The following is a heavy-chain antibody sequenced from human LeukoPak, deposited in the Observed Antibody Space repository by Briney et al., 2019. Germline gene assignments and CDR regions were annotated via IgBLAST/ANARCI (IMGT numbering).Heavy chain of an antibody. D-gene: IGHD3-22*01. J-gene: IGHJ1*01. CDR3: AKAGTYYYDSSGYSRPGY. CDR1: GFTFSSYA. V-gene: IGHV3-23*01. Sequence: GSLILSCAASGFTFSSYAMSWVRQAPGKGLEWVSAISGSGGSTYYADSVEGRFTISRDNSKNTLYLQMNSLRAEDTAVYYCAKAGTYYYDSSGYSRPGYWGQGPLVTVSS. CDR2: ISGSGGST.